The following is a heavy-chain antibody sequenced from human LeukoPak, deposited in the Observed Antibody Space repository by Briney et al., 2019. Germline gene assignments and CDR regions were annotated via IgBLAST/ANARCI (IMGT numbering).Heavy chain of an antibody. D-gene: IGHD3-16*02. J-gene: IGHJ4*02. CDR3: ARGRGGRLSGYFDY. V-gene: IGHV3-33*08. CDR2: IWYDGSNK. Sequence: PGGSLRLSCAASGFTFSSYSMNWVRQAPGKGLEWVAVIWYDGSNKYYADSVKGRFTISRDNSKNTLYLQMNSLRAEDTAVYYCARGRGGRLSGYFDYWGQGTLVTVSS. CDR1: GFTFSSYS.